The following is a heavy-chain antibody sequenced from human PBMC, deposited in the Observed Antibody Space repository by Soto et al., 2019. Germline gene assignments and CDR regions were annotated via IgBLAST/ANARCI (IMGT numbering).Heavy chain of an antibody. D-gene: IGHD2-15*01. J-gene: IGHJ6*02. CDR1: GYTFSTSG. CDR3: ARAGAAPYYYCGMDV. CDR2: ISTYNGDT. V-gene: IGHV1-18*01. Sequence: QVQLVQSGAEVRKPGASVKVSCKASGYTFSTSGMSWLRQAPGQGLEWMGWISTYNGDTNDAPKFQDRVTMTSDTSTSTVYMELRSLRSDDTAVYCCARAGAAPYYYCGMDVWGQGTRVTVSS.